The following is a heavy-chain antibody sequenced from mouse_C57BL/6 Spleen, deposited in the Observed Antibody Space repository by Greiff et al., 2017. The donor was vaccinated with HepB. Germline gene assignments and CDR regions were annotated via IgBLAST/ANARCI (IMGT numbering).Heavy chain of an antibody. V-gene: IGHV1-66*01. J-gene: IGHJ4*01. CDR1: GYSFTSYY. CDR2: IYPGSGNT. D-gene: IGHD1-3*01. CDR3: ATEGMAHAEAMGD. Sequence: QVQLQQSGPELVKPGASVKISCKASGYSFTSYYIHWVKQRPGQGLEWIGWIYPGSGNTKYNEKFKGKATLTADTSSSTAYMQHSSLTSEDSAVYYGATEGMAHAEAMGDWGQGTSVTVSS.